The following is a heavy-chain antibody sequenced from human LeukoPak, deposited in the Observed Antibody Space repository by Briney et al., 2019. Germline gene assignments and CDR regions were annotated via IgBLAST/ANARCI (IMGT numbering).Heavy chain of an antibody. Sequence: SETLPLTCTVSGGSISSSSYYWGWIRQPPGKGLEWIGSIYYSGSTYYNPSLKSRVTISVDTSKNQFSLKLSSVTAADTAVYYCARTYSSGWYGGNWFDPWGQGTLVTVSS. CDR1: GGSISSSSYY. J-gene: IGHJ5*02. CDR3: ARTYSSGWYGGNWFDP. D-gene: IGHD6-19*01. CDR2: IYYSGST. V-gene: IGHV4-39*01.